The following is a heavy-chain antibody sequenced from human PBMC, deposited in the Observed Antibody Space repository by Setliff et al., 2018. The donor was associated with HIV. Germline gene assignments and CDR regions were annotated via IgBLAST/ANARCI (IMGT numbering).Heavy chain of an antibody. CDR2: IVPLFGTT. J-gene: IGHJ4*02. CDR3: ARDYYDSSGYYDDY. CDR1: GYTFTTYG. Sequence: SVKVSCKASGYTFTTYGISWVRQAPGQGLEWMGGIVPLFGTTAYAQQFQGRVTITTDQIMTTAYMELTSLRSEDTAVYYCARDYYDSSGYYDDYWGQGTLVTVSS. V-gene: IGHV1-69*05. D-gene: IGHD3-22*01.